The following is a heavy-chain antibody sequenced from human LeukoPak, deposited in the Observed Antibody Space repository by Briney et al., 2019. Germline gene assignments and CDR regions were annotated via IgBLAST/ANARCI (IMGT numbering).Heavy chain of an antibody. CDR2: VYYSGIT. D-gene: IGHD3-3*01. CDR1: GGSISSSSYY. CDR3: ARLLGWSGPINWFDP. J-gene: IGHJ5*02. V-gene: IGHV4-61*05. Sequence: SETLSLTCTVSGGSISSSSYYWGWIRQPPGKGLEWIGYVYYSGITNYNPSLKSRVTISVGTSKNHFSLKLTSVIAADTAVYYCARLLGWSGPINWFDPWGRGTLVTVSS.